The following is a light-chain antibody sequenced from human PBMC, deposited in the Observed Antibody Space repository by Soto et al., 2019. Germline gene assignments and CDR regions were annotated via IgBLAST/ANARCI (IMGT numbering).Light chain of an antibody. J-gene: IGKJ2*01. Sequence: TVLTQSPGTLSLSPGERATLSCRASQSVSGSYLAWYQQKPGQAPRLLIYSASSRATGISDRFSGSGSGTDFTLTISRLEPEDFAVYYCQQYGNSPYTFGQGTKLAIK. CDR2: SAS. CDR3: QQYGNSPYT. CDR1: QSVSGSY. V-gene: IGKV3-20*01.